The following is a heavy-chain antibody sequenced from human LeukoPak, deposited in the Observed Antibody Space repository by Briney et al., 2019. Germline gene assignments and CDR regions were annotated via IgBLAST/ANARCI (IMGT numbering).Heavy chain of an antibody. V-gene: IGHV3-48*04. Sequence: GGSLRLSCTASGFIFSTYSMTWVRQAPGKGLEWLSYISSSGSTIHYTDSVKGRSTISRDNAKYSLYLQMGSLGAEDTALYYCARGGLGSWTFDSWGQGTLVTVSS. J-gene: IGHJ4*02. CDR2: ISSSGSTI. CDR3: ARGGLGSWTFDS. D-gene: IGHD1-26*01. CDR1: GFIFSTYS.